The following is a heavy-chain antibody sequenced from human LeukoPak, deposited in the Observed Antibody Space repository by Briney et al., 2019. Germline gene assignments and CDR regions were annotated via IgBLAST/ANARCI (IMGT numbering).Heavy chain of an antibody. J-gene: IGHJ6*02. Sequence: PGGSLRLSCAASGFTFTVYAMSWVRQAPGKGLEWVSSIGSSSSYIYYADSVKGRFTISRDNAKNSLYLQMNSLRAEDTAVYYCARYSALDVWGQGTTVTVSS. CDR2: IGSSSSYI. CDR3: ARYSALDV. CDR1: GFTFTVYA. V-gene: IGHV3-21*01. D-gene: IGHD5-18*01.